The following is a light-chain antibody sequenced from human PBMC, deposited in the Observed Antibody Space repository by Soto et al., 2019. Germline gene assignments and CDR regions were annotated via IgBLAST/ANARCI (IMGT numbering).Light chain of an antibody. CDR2: LGS. V-gene: IGKV2-28*01. Sequence: DIVMTQSPLSLPVTPGKPASISCRSSQSLLHSNGYNYLDWYLQKPGQSPQLLIYLGSNRASGVPDRFRGSGSGTDFTLKISRVVAEDVGIYYCMQALQTPWTFGQGTKVDI. J-gene: IGKJ1*01. CDR1: QSLLHSNGYNY. CDR3: MQALQTPWT.